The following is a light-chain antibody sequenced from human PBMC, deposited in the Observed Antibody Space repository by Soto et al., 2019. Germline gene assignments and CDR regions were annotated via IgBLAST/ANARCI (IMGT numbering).Light chain of an antibody. J-gene: IGKJ3*01. Sequence: DIQLTQYPSFLSASVGDRVTITCRASQGITNDLAWYQQKPGKAPKLLIYAASSLQRGVPSTFSGSGFGTEFPLTISSLQPEDFATYFCQQFNSDPFTFGPGTTVAFK. CDR1: QGITND. V-gene: IGKV1-9*01. CDR3: QQFNSDPFT. CDR2: AAS.